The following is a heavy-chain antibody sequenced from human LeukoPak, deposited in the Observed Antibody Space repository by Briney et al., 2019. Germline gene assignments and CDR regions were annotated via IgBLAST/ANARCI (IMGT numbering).Heavy chain of an antibody. D-gene: IGHD3-10*01. CDR3: AKATRLLWFGELDY. V-gene: IGHV3-30*18. J-gene: IGHJ4*02. CDR2: ISYDGSNK. CDR1: GFTFSNYG. Sequence: GGSLRLSCAASGFTFSNYGMHWVRQAPGKGLERVAVISYDGSNKYYADSVKGRFTISRDNSKNTLYLQMNSLRAEDTAVYYCAKATRLLWFGELDYWGQGTLVTVSS.